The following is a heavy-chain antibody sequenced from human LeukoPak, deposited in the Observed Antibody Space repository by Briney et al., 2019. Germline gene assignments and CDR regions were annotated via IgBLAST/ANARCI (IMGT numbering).Heavy chain of an antibody. CDR3: ARRGPYYDSSEEIRVGIRQYAFDI. J-gene: IGHJ3*02. CDR2: IYYSGST. CDR1: GGSITSSSYY. D-gene: IGHD3-22*01. Sequence: PSETLSLTCSVSGGSITSSSYYWGWIRQPPGKGLEWIGSIYYSGSTYYNPSLKSRLTISVDTSKNQFSLNLSSVTAADTAVYYCARRGPYYDSSEEIRVGIRQYAFDIWGQGTMVTVSS. V-gene: IGHV4-39*01.